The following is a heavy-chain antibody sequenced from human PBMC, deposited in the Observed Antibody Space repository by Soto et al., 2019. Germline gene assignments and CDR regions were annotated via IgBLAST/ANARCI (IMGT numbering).Heavy chain of an antibody. CDR1: GDSVSSNSAA. J-gene: IGHJ4*02. CDR2: TYYRSKWCN. D-gene: IGHD3-10*01. Sequence: SQTLSLTCVISGDSVSSNSAAWNWIRQSPSRGLEWLGRTYYRSKWCNDYSVSVKSRITINPDTSKNHFSLQLNSVTPEDTAVYYCARGGEGSCGSYYFDYWGQGTLVTVSS. CDR3: ARGGEGSCGSYYFDY. V-gene: IGHV6-1*01.